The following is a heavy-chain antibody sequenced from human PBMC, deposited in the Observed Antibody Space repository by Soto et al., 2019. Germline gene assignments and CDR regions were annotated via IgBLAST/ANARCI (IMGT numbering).Heavy chain of an antibody. CDR2: IYYSGST. CDR3: ARGAGYDSFDI. V-gene: IGHV4-59*01. J-gene: IGHJ3*02. D-gene: IGHD3-22*01. CDR1: GGSISSYY. Sequence: SETLSLTCTVSGGSISSYYWSWIWQPPGKGLEWIGYIYYSGSTNYNPSLKSRVTISVDTSKNQFSLKLSSVTAADTAVYYWARGAGYDSFDIWGQGTMVTVSS.